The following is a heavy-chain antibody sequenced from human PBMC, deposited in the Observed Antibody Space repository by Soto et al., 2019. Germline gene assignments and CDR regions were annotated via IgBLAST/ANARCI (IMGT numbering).Heavy chain of an antibody. CDR2: IYYSGST. Sequence: SETLSLTCTVSGGSISSYYWSWIRQPPGKGLEWIGYIYYSGSTNYNPSLKSRVTISVDTSKNQFSLKLSSVTAADTAVYYCAAQSVLRYFDWITYGMDVWGQGTTVTVSS. J-gene: IGHJ6*02. D-gene: IGHD3-9*01. CDR1: GGSISSYY. CDR3: AAQSVLRYFDWITYGMDV. V-gene: IGHV4-59*08.